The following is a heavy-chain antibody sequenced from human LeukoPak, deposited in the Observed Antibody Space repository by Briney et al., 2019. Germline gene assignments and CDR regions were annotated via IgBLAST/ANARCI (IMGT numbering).Heavy chain of an antibody. Sequence: GGSLRLSCVASGFTFDTYAMSWVRQAPGKGLEWVSGLSGSGGSTYYADSVKGRFTISRDNAKNTLYLQMNSLRAEDTAVYYCAKGRCSGGSCYGRGFDYWGQGTLVTVSP. CDR1: GFTFDTYA. CDR3: AKGRCSGGSCYGRGFDY. V-gene: IGHV3-23*01. J-gene: IGHJ4*02. D-gene: IGHD2-15*01. CDR2: LSGSGGST.